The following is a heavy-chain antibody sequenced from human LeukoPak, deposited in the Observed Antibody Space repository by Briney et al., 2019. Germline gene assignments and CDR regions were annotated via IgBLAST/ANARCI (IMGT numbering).Heavy chain of an antibody. J-gene: IGHJ4*02. CDR3: ARAAFGGVIVN. CDR2: IYHSGIT. CDR1: GGSISSGGYS. V-gene: IGHV4-30-2*01. D-gene: IGHD3-16*02. Sequence: SETLSLTCAVSGGSISSGGYSWSWIRQPPGKGLEWFGYIYHSGITYYNPSLKSRVTISVDRSQNHSSLKLSSVTAADTGVYYCARAAFGGVIVNWGQGTLVTVSS.